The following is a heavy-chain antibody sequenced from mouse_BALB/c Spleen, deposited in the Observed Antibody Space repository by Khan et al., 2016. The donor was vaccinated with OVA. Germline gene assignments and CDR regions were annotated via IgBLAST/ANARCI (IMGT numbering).Heavy chain of an antibody. J-gene: IGHJ4*01. D-gene: IGHD2-1*01. Sequence: VKLLESGPELVKPGASVRISCKASGYIFTRYYIHWVKQRPGQGLEWIGGIYPGNVNTNYNEKFKGKATLTADKSSTTAYMQLSSLTSEDSAVYFCARWGGNYPSYAMDYWGQGTSVTVSS. CDR2: IYPGNVNT. V-gene: IGHV1S56*01. CDR1: GYIFTRYY. CDR3: ARWGGNYPSYAMDY.